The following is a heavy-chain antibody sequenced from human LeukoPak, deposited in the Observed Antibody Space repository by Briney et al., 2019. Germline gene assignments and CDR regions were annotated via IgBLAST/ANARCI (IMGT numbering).Heavy chain of an antibody. J-gene: IGHJ4*02. D-gene: IGHD3-9*01. V-gene: IGHV1-69*13. CDR2: IIPIFGTA. CDR3: ARTGGAYDILTSGY. Sequence: SVKVSCKASRGTFSSYAISWVRQAPGQGLEWMGGIIPIFGTANYAQKFQGRVTITADESTSTAYMELSSLRSEDTAVYYCARTGGAYDILTSGYWGQGTLVTVSS. CDR1: RGTFSSYA.